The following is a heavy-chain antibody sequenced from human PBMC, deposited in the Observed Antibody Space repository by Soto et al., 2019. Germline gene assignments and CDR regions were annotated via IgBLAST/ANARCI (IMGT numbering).Heavy chain of an antibody. D-gene: IGHD6-19*01. CDR2: IDPSDSYT. Sequence: EVQLVQSGAEVKKPGESLRISCKGSGYSFTSYWISWVRQMPGKGLEWMGRIDPSDSYTNYSPSFQGHVTISADKSISTAYLQWSSLKASDTAMYYCARRGQNSSGWFYWYFDLWGRGTLVTVSS. V-gene: IGHV5-10-1*03. J-gene: IGHJ2*01. CDR3: ARRGQNSSGWFYWYFDL. CDR1: GYSFTSYW.